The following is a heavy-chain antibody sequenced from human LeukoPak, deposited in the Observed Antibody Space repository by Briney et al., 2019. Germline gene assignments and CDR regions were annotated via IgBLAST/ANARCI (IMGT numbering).Heavy chain of an antibody. D-gene: IGHD5-12*01. J-gene: IGHJ4*02. CDR3: AREEMANFDY. V-gene: IGHV3-21*01. Sequence: GGSLRLSCAASGFTFSSYAMNWVRQAPGKGLEWVSSISSSSSYIYYADSVKGRFTISRDNAKNSLYLQMNSLRAEDTAVYYCAREEMANFDYWGQGTLVTVSS. CDR1: GFTFSSYA. CDR2: ISSSSSYI.